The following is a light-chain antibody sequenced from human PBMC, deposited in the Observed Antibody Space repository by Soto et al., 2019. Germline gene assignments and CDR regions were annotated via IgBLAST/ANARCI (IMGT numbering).Light chain of an antibody. Sequence: DIQMTQSPSTLSASVVDTVTVTCRASQTISSWLVWYQQKPGKAPKLLIYKASTLKSGVPSRFSGSGSGTEFTLTISSLQPDDFATYYCQHYNSYSEAFGQGTKVDI. CDR3: QHYNSYSEA. CDR2: KAS. V-gene: IGKV1-5*03. J-gene: IGKJ1*01. CDR1: QTISSW.